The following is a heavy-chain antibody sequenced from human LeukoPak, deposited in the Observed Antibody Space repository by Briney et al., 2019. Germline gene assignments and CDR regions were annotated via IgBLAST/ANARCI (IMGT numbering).Heavy chain of an antibody. D-gene: IGHD2-2*02. CDR1: GGSFSGYY. V-gene: IGHV4-34*01. CDR2: INHSGST. Sequence: SETLSLTCAVYGGSFSGYYWRWIRQPPGKGLEWIGEINHSGSTNYNPSLKSRVTISVDTSKNQFSLKLSSVTAADTAVYYCARHEVVPAAIGPANYYYGMDVWGQGTTVTVSS. J-gene: IGHJ6*02. CDR3: ARHEVVPAAIGPANYYYGMDV.